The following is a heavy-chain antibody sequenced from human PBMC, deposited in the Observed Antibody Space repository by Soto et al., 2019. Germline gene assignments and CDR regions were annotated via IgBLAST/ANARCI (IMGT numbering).Heavy chain of an antibody. CDR2: IHYSGST. Sequence: QVQLQESGPGLVKPSQTLSLTCTVSGGSISSGGYYWSWIRQHPGKGLEWIGYIHYSGSTDYNASLKSRVTISVDTSKNQFHLKLSSVTGADTAVYYCALYGSGSHQGWFDPWGQGTLVTVSS. CDR3: ALYGSGSHQGWFDP. CDR1: GGSISSGGYY. J-gene: IGHJ5*02. D-gene: IGHD3-10*01. V-gene: IGHV4-31*03.